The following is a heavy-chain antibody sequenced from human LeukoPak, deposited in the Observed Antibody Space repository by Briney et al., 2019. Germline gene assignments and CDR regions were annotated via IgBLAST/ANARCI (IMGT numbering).Heavy chain of an antibody. CDR3: ARDHRNGDSSGWYAPNWFDP. Sequence: SETLSLPCTVSGGSISSYYWSWTRQPAGKGLEWIGRIYTSGSTNYNPSLKSRVTMSVDTSKNQFSLKLSSVTAADTAVYYCARDHRNGDSSGWYAPNWFDPWGQGTLVTVSS. CDR2: IYTSGST. CDR1: GGSISSYY. J-gene: IGHJ5*02. D-gene: IGHD6-19*01. V-gene: IGHV4-4*07.